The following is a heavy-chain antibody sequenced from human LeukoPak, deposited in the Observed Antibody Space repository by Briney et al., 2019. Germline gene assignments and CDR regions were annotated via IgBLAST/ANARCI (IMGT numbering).Heavy chain of an antibody. CDR2: VYYTGST. V-gene: IGHV4-59*01. J-gene: IGHJ4*02. CDR3: ARGAMATTPFFDY. CDR1: GGSFSGYY. Sequence: SETLSLTCAVSGGSFSGYYWSWVRQPPGKGLEWIGYVYYTGSTNFNPSLKSRVTMSLDTSRNQFSLKLTSLTAADTAVYYCARGAMATTPFFDYWGQGTLVTVSS. D-gene: IGHD5-24*01.